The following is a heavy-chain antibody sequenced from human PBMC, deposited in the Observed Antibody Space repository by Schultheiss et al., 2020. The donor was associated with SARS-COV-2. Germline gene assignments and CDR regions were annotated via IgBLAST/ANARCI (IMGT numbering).Heavy chain of an antibody. J-gene: IGHJ4*02. Sequence: GGSLRLSCAASGFTFSSYAMSWVRQAPGKGLAWVSAISGSGGSTYYADSVKGRFTISRDNSKNTLYLQMNSLRAEDTAVYYCAKFIGGWPSPAASLDYWGQGTLVTVSS. CDR3: AKFIGGWPSPAASLDY. CDR1: GFTFSSYA. V-gene: IGHV3-23*01. CDR2: ISGSGGST. D-gene: IGHD6-19*01.